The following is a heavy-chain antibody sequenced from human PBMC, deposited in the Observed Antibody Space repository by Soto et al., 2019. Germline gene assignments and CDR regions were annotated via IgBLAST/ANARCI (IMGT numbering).Heavy chain of an antibody. J-gene: IGHJ6*02. Sequence: QVQLLQSGAEVKNHGSSVKVSCKTSGGTFSNDAISWVRQAPGQGLEWMGGIIPIYGTTHYAQKFQGRVKLSADESTGTAYMELSSLRSEDTGVYYCARDGRGTIVGGMDVWGQGTTVTVSS. CDR3: ARDGRGTIVGGMDV. V-gene: IGHV1-69*01. CDR1: GGTFSNDA. D-gene: IGHD3-16*01. CDR2: IIPIYGTT.